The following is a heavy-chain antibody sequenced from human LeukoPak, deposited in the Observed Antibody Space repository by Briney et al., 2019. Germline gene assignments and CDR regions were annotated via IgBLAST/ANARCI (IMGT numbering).Heavy chain of an antibody. V-gene: IGHV3-23*01. CDR1: GFTFNDYG. J-gene: IGHJ4*02. D-gene: IGHD6-13*01. CDR2: ISGGTSGST. Sequence: GGSLRLSCAASGFTFNDYGIKWVRQAPGRGLEWVSVISGGTSGSTYYADSVKGRFTISRDNSKNTLYLQMNSLRAEDTAVYYCAKRGSSSWTQFDSCGEGNLVTVSS. CDR3: AKRGSSSWTQFDS.